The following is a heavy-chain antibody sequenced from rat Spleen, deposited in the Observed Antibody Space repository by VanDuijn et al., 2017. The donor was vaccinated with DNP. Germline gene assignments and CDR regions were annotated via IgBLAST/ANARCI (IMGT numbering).Heavy chain of an antibody. V-gene: IGHV5S11*01. D-gene: IGHD1-12*02. CDR1: GFTFSDYN. Sequence: EVQLVESGGDLVQPGRSLKLSCVASGFTFSDYNMTWVRQAPQKGLEWVASITTSGGNTYFPDSVKGRFTISRDNAKSTLYQQMDSLRSEETATYYCAKDGRAMDAWGQGTSVTVSS. J-gene: IGHJ4*01. CDR3: AKDGRAMDA. CDR2: ITTSGGNT.